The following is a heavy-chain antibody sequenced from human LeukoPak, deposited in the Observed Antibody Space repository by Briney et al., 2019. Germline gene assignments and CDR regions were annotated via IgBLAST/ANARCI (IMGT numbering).Heavy chain of an antibody. J-gene: IGHJ4*02. CDR2: IYYSGTT. CDR3: TRGAGWLIDY. V-gene: IGHV4-39*07. CDR1: GGSISSSSYY. D-gene: IGHD3-16*01. Sequence: SETLSLTCTVSGGSISSSSYYWGWIRQPPGKGLEWIGSIYYSGTTYYNPSLKSRVTISVDTSKIQFSLKLSSVTAADTAVYYCTRGAGWLIDYWGQGILVTVSS.